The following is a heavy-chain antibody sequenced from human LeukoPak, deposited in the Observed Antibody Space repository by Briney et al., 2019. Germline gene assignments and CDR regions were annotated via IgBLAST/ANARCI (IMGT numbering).Heavy chain of an antibody. V-gene: IGHV1-46*01. CDR3: ARDPKDDSSGYYYFDY. J-gene: IGHJ4*02. CDR1: GYTFTSYY. CDR2: INPSGGRT. Sequence: ASVKASCKASGYTFTSYYLHWVRQAPGHGLEWMGVINPSGGRTSYAPKFRGRVTMSRDMSTSTVYMELSSLRSEDTAVYYCARDPKDDSSGYYYFDYWGQGTLVTVSS. D-gene: IGHD3-22*01.